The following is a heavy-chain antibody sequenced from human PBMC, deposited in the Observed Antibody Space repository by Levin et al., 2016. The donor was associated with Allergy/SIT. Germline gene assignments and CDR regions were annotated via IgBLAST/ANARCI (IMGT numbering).Heavy chain of an antibody. CDR2: IKQDGSEK. CDR3: ARERDHDNSGFYYGDY. J-gene: IGHJ4*02. V-gene: IGHV3-7*01. Sequence: GESLKISCAASGFTFSSYWMSWVRQAPGKGLEWVANIKQDGSEKYYVDSVKGRFTISRDNAKNSLYLQMNSLRAEDTAVYYCARERDHDNSGFYYGDYWGQGTLVTVSS. D-gene: IGHD3-22*01. CDR1: GFTFSSYW.